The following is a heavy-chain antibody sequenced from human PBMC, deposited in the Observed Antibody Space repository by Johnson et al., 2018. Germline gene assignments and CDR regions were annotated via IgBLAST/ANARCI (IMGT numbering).Heavy chain of an antibody. V-gene: IGHV3-9*01. CDR3: AKDAYSSSYGMDV. CDR2: ISWNSGSI. Sequence: EVQLVESGGGLVQPGRSLRLSCAASGFTFDDYAMHWVRQAPGKGLEWVSGISWNSGSIGYADSVKGRFTISRDNAKNSLDLQMNSLRAEDTALYYCAKDAYSSSYGMDVWGQGTTVTVSS. D-gene: IGHD6-13*01. CDR1: GFTFDDYA. J-gene: IGHJ6*02.